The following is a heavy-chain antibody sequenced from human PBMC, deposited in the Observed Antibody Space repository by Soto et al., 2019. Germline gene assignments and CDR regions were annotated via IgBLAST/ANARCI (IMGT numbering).Heavy chain of an antibody. J-gene: IGHJ6*01. Sequence: GGSLRLSCAASGFTFSSYAMHWVRQAPGKGLEWVAVISYDGSNKYYADSVKGRFTISRDNSKNTLYLQMNSLRAEDTAVYYCARDGIYSSSSYYYYGMDVWRQATTVTVSS. CDR3: ARDGIYSSSSYYYYGMDV. V-gene: IGHV3-30-3*01. CDR1: GFTFSSYA. D-gene: IGHD6-6*01. CDR2: ISYDGSNK.